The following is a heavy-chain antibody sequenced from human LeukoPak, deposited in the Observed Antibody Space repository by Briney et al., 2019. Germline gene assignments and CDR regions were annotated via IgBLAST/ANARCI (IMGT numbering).Heavy chain of an antibody. CDR3: ARDGWYYGSGMGGMDV. Sequence: SETLFLTCTVSGGSISSSSYYWGWIRQPPGKGLEWIGSIYYSGSTYYNPSLKSRVTISVDTSKNQFSLKLSSVTAADTAVYYCARDGWYYGSGMGGMDVWGQGTTVTVSS. V-gene: IGHV4-39*02. J-gene: IGHJ6*02. CDR2: IYYSGST. CDR1: GGSISSSSYY. D-gene: IGHD3-10*01.